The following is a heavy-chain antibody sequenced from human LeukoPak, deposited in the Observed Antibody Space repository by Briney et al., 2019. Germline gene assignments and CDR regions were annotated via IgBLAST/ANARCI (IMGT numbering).Heavy chain of an antibody. D-gene: IGHD3-3*01. CDR2: IRYDGSNK. Sequence: PGGSLRLSCAASGFTLSSYGMHWARQAPGKGLEWVVFIRYDGSNKYYADSVKGRFTISRDNSKNTLYLQMNSLRAEDTAVYYCAKDYRPHDFWSGLVDYWGQGTLVTVSS. CDR1: GFTLSSYG. CDR3: AKDYRPHDFWSGLVDY. V-gene: IGHV3-30*02. J-gene: IGHJ4*02.